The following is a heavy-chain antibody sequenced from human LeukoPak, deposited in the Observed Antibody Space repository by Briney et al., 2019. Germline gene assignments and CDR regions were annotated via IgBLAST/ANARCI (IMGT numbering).Heavy chain of an antibody. CDR3: ARAARADCTSPTCHSWLAP. CDR2: INSDGSTT. V-gene: IGHV3-74*01. J-gene: IGHJ5*02. D-gene: IGHD2/OR15-2a*01. Sequence: GGSLRLSCAASGFTLSNSWIHWVRQAPGKGLVWVSRINSDGSTTTYADSVKGRFTISRDNAKNTLYLQMNSLRAEDTAVYYCARAARADCTSPTCHSWLAPWGQGTQVTVSS. CDR1: GFTLSNSW.